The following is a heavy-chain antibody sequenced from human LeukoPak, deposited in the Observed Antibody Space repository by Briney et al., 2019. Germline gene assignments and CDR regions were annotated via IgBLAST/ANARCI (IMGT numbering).Heavy chain of an antibody. CDR3: ARHYQGLEMATAQEIHYFDY. CDR1: GGSISSYY. Sequence: SETLSLTCTVSGGSISSYYWSWIRQPPGKGLEWIGYIYYSGSTNYNPSLKSRVTISVDTSKNQFSLKLSSVTAADTAVYYCARHYQGLEMATAQEIHYFDYWGQGTLVTVSS. V-gene: IGHV4-59*08. J-gene: IGHJ4*02. D-gene: IGHD5-24*01. CDR2: IYYSGST.